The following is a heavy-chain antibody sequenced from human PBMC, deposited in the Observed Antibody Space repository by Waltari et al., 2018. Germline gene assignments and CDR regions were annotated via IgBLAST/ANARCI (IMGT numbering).Heavy chain of an antibody. CDR1: GYTFTGYY. Sequence: QVQLVQSGAEVKKPGASVKVSCKASGYTFTGYYMHWVRQAPGQGLEWMGRINPNSGGTNYAQKFQGRVTMTRDTFISTAYMELSRLRSDDTAVYYCAREKWLVREYYFDYWGQGTLVTVSS. CDR3: AREKWLVREYYFDY. V-gene: IGHV1-2*06. CDR2: INPNSGGT. J-gene: IGHJ4*02. D-gene: IGHD6-19*01.